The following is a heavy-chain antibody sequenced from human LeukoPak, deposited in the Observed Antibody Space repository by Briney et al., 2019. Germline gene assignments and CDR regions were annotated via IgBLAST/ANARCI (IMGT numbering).Heavy chain of an antibody. CDR2: IYSSGST. V-gene: IGHV4-39*01. J-gene: IGHJ5*02. D-gene: IGHD6-19*01. CDR1: GGSFSGYY. Sequence: SETLSLTCAVYGGSFSGYYWGWIRQPPGKGLEWIGSIYSSGSTYYNPSLKSRVSISVHTPKNQFSLKLNSVTAADTAVYYCATWGSSGWFDPWGQGTLVTVSS. CDR3: ATWGSSGWFDP.